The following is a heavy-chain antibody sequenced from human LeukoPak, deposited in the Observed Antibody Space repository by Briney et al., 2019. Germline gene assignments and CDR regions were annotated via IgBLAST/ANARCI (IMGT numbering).Heavy chain of an antibody. V-gene: IGHV5-51*01. CDR3: ARPDSSGWFQIDY. CDR2: IYPGDSDT. J-gene: IGHJ4*02. CDR1: GYSFTTYW. Sequence: GESLKISCKGSGYSFTTYWIGWVRQMPGKGLEGMGIIYPGDSDTRYSPSFQGQVTISVDKSTTTAYLQWSSLKASDTAMYYCARPDSSGWFQIDYWGQGTLVTVSS. D-gene: IGHD6-19*01.